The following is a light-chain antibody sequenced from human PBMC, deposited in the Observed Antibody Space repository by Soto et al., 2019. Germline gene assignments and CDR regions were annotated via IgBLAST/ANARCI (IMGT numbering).Light chain of an antibody. V-gene: IGLV2-11*01. CDR3: CLYGLTVYV. CDR2: DVS. J-gene: IGLJ1*01. CDR1: SSDVGTYDI. Sequence: QSALTQPPSVSVPPGQAVTISCSGTSSDVGTYDIVSCYQQHRGKSPRLMIFDVSERPSGVHHRFSGSKSGNTAFLTIARPEAEDEDDYYTCLYGLTVYVFGSRTKVTVL.